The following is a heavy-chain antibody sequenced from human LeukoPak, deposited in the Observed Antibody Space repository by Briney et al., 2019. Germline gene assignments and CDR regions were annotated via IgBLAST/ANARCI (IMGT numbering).Heavy chain of an antibody. D-gene: IGHD6-19*01. Sequence: PSETLSLTCAVYGGSFSGYYWSWIRQPPGKGLEWIGEINHCGSTNYNPSLQSRVTMSLDTSKNQFSLKLSSVTPADTAVYYCARETTISGRIAVAGPQPYIYYMDVWGKGTTVTVSS. CDR3: ARETTISGRIAVAGPQPYIYYMDV. CDR1: GGSFSGYY. CDR2: INHCGST. J-gene: IGHJ6*03. V-gene: IGHV4-34*01.